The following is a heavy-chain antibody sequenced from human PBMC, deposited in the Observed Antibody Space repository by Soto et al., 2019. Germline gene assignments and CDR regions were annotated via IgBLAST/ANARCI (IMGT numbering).Heavy chain of an antibody. D-gene: IGHD1-26*01. V-gene: IGHV3-23*01. CDR2: ISGTGGNT. Sequence: EVQLLESGGGLVQAGGSLRVSCAASGFIFSSYAMSWVRQAPGKGMEWVSSISGTGGNTYYAYSVKGRFTISRDKSKSILFLQMNSLRAEDTAVYHCAKMNGDKYSSSDVWGQGTLVTVSS. CDR3: AKMNGDKYSSSDV. J-gene: IGHJ4*02. CDR1: GFIFSSYA.